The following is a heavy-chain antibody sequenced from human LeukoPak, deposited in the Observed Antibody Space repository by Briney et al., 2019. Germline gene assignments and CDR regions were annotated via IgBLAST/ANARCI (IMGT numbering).Heavy chain of an antibody. Sequence: SETLSLTCTVSGGSISSGSYYWSWIRQPAGKGLEWIGRIYTSGSTNYNPSLKSRVTISVDTSKNQFSLKLSSVTAADTAVYYCARYLAHDWLLSTRNWFDPWGQGTLVTVSS. J-gene: IGHJ5*02. CDR1: GGSISSGSYY. CDR3: ARYLAHDWLLSTRNWFDP. CDR2: IYTSGST. V-gene: IGHV4-61*02. D-gene: IGHD3-9*01.